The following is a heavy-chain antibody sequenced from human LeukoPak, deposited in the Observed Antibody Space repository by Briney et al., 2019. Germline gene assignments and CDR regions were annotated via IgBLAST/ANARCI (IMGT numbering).Heavy chain of an antibody. D-gene: IGHD3-10*01. CDR3: ARGAYYYGSGSPYDAFDI. CDR1: GYTFTGDY. CDR2: ISPYNGNT. V-gene: IGHV1-18*04. J-gene: IGHJ3*02. Sequence: GASVKVSCKASGYTFTGDYIHWVRQAPGQGLEWMGWISPYNGNTYYAQKFQGSVTMTTDTSTSTAYMELRSLRSDDTAVYYCARGAYYYGSGSPYDAFDIWGQGTMVTASS.